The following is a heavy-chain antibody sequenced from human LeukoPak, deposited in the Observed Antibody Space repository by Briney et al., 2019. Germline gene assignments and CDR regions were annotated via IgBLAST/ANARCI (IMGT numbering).Heavy chain of an antibody. CDR3: AKGTYHYDSSGPFDY. V-gene: IGHV3-30*18. CDR1: GFIFSSYG. Sequence: GRSLRLSCAASGFIFSSYGMHWVRQAPGKGLEWVAVISYDGVNKDHTDSVKGRFTISRDNSKNTLYLQMNSLRAEDTAVYYCAKGTYHYDSSGPFDYWGRGTLVTVSS. D-gene: IGHD3-22*01. CDR2: ISYDGVNK. J-gene: IGHJ4*02.